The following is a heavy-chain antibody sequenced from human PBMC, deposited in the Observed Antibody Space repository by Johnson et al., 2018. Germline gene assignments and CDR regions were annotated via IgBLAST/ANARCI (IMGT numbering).Heavy chain of an antibody. CDR3: ARTKAISSHYYYYGMDV. V-gene: IGHV3-11*01. Sequence: QVQLVESGGGLVKPGGSLRLSCAASGFTFSDYYMSWVRQAPGKGLEWVSYVSRNSIDIYYADSVKGRFTISRDNAKNSLYLQMNSLSDEDTAVYYCARTKAISSHYYYYGMDVWGQGTTVTVSS. CDR1: GFTFSDYY. D-gene: IGHD3-3*01. CDR2: VSRNSIDI. J-gene: IGHJ6*02.